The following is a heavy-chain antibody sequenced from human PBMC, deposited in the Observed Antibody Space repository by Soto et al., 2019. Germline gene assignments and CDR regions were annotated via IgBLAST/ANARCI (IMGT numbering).Heavy chain of an antibody. CDR3: ARGGGITMLTSTAFDI. CDR2: IIPIFGTA. Sequence: QVQLVQSGAEVQKPGSSVKVSCKASGGTFSSYAISWVRQAPGQGLEWMGGIIPIFGTANYAQKFQGRVTITADESTSTAYMELSSLRSEDTAVYYCARGGGITMLTSTAFDIWGQGTMVTVSS. CDR1: GGTFSSYA. V-gene: IGHV1-69*01. D-gene: IGHD3-10*01. J-gene: IGHJ3*02.